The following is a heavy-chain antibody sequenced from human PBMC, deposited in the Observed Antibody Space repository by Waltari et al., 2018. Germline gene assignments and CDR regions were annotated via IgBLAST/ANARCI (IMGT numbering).Heavy chain of an antibody. Sequence: QVQLQESGPGLVKPSQTLSLTCTVPGGSISSGDYYWSWIRQPPGKGLEWIGYIYYSGSTYYNPSLKSRVTISVDTSKNQFSLKLSSVTAADTAVYYCARAGYYGSGSSPPYWYFDLWGRGTLVTVSS. J-gene: IGHJ2*01. CDR3: ARAGYYGSGSSPPYWYFDL. D-gene: IGHD3-10*01. V-gene: IGHV4-30-4*08. CDR2: IYYSGST. CDR1: GGSISSGDYY.